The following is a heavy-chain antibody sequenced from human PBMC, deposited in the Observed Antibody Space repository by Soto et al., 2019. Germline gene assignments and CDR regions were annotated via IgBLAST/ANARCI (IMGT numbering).Heavy chain of an antibody. CDR1: GGSISSGGYY. J-gene: IGHJ4*02. V-gene: IGHV4-31*03. Sequence: QVQLQESGPGLVKPSQTLSLTCTVSGGSISSGGYYWSWIRQHPGKGLEWIGYIYYSGSTYYNPSRKRRVTISVDTAKNQFSLKLSSVTAADTAVYYCARGNVGDPPDYWGQGTLVTVSS. CDR2: IYYSGST. D-gene: IGHD4-17*01. CDR3: ARGNVGDPPDY.